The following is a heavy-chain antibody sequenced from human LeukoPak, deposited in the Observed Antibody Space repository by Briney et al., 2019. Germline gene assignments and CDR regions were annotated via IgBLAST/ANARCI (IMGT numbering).Heavy chain of an antibody. CDR3: AMAVISRGGYFYYYMDV. CDR1: GDTFRSYA. Sequence: SVKDSCKASGDTFRSYALSWVRQAPGQGLEWMGGIIPIFGTTNYAQKFQGRVTITADESTSTAYMELSSLSSEDTAVYFCAMAVISRGGYFYYYMDVWGKGTTVTVSS. J-gene: IGHJ6*03. V-gene: IGHV1-69*01. CDR2: IIPIFGTT. D-gene: IGHD2/OR15-2a*01.